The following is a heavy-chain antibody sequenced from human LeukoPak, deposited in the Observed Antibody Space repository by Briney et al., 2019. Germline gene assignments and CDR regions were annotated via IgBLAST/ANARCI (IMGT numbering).Heavy chain of an antibody. CDR3: ARGSWADGMDV. V-gene: IGHV4-34*01. D-gene: IGHD3-16*01. J-gene: IGHJ6*02. Sequence: GSLRLSCAASGFTFSSYWMHWVRQAPGKGLEWIGEINHSGSTNYNPSLKSRVTISVDTSKNQFSLKLSSVTAADTAVYYCARGSWADGMDVWGQGTTVTVSS. CDR2: INHSGST. CDR1: GFTFSSYW.